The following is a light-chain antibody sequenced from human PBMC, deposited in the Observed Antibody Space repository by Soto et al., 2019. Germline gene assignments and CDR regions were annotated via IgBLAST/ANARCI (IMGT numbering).Light chain of an antibody. V-gene: IGKV3-11*01. CDR3: QQRSNWPPYT. J-gene: IGKJ2*01. CDR1: QSVSSY. Sequence: EIALTQSPATLSLSPGERATHACRASQSVSSYLAWYQQKPGQAPRLLIYDASNRATGIPARFSGSGSGTDFTLTISSLEPEDFAVYYCQQRSNWPPYTFGQGTKLEIK. CDR2: DAS.